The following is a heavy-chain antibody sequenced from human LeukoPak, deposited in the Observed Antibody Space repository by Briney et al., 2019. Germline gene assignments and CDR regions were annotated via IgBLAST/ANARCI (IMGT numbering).Heavy chain of an antibody. CDR2: ISYDGTNK. V-gene: IGHV3-30-3*01. J-gene: IGHJ4*02. Sequence: GGSLLLSCAASGFTFSSYAMHWVRQAPGKGLEWVAVISYDGTNKYYADSVKGRFTISRDNSKNTLYLQMNSLRAEDTAVYYCARDESIALDYWGQGTLVTVSS. D-gene: IGHD2-21*01. CDR3: ARDESIALDY. CDR1: GFTFSSYA.